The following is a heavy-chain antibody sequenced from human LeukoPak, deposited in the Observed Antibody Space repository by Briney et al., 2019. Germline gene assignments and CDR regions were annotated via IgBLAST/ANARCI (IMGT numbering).Heavy chain of an antibody. CDR1: GYTFTSYD. V-gene: IGHV1-8*01. D-gene: IGHD3-3*01. Sequence: ASVKVSCKASGYTFTSYDINWVRQATGQGLEWMGWMNPNSGNTGYAQKFQGRVTMTRNTSISTAYMGLSSLRSEDTAVYYCARGSTFYDFWSGSEFDAFDIWGQGTMVTVSS. J-gene: IGHJ3*02. CDR3: ARGSTFYDFWSGSEFDAFDI. CDR2: MNPNSGNT.